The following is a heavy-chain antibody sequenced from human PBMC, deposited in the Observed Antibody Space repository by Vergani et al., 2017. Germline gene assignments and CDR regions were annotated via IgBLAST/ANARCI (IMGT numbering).Heavy chain of an antibody. V-gene: IGHV3-30*03. CDR1: AFTFSDYG. D-gene: IGHD1-1*01. CDR2: ISYDGNKK. Sequence: VQLVESGGGLVKPGGSLRLSCAASAFTFSDYGVHWVRQAPGKGLEWVSVISYDGNKKNYADSVKGLFTISRDNSKNTLYLEMNALRAEDTAVYYCARDFLTRVTTLDYYYMGVWGKGTTVTVSS. CDR3: ARDFLTRVTTLDYYYMGV. J-gene: IGHJ6*03.